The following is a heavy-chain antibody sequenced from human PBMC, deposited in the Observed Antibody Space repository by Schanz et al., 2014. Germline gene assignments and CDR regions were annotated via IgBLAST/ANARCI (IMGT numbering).Heavy chain of an antibody. CDR1: GYTFTNHS. D-gene: IGHD3-3*01. Sequence: QVQLVQSGAEVKKPGASVKVSCKSSGYTFTNHSLHWVRQAPGQGLEWMGRISPSSGRTNYAQNFQGRVTMTKDTSINTVYMELSTLTSDDTAVYYCARESVSRTRLFDPWGQGTLVTVSS. CDR2: ISPSSGRT. CDR3: ARESVSRTRLFDP. J-gene: IGHJ5*02. V-gene: IGHV1-2*06.